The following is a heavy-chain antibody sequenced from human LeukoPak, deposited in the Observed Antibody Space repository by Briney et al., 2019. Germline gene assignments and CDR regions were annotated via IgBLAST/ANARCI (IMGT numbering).Heavy chain of an antibody. CDR2: ISGSGGST. D-gene: IGHD1-26*01. J-gene: IGHJ4*02. V-gene: IGHV3-23*01. CDR3: AKSGRRWELLRNYFDY. CDR1: GFTFGSYA. Sequence: GGSLRLSCAASGFTFGSYAMSWVRQAPGKGLEWVSAISGSGGSTYYADSVKGRFTISRDNSKNTLHLQMNSLRAEDTAVYYCAKSGRRWELLRNYFDYWGQGTLVTVSS.